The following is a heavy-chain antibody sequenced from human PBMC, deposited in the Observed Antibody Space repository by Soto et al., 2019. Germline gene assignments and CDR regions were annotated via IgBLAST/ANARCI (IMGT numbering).Heavy chain of an antibody. CDR3: ARWSQYCSGGSCYSSAFDI. Sequence: PSETLSLTCTVSGGSISSGGYYWSWIRQHPGKGLEWIGYIYYSGSTYYNPSLKSRVTISVDTSKNQFSLKLSSVTAADTAVYYCARWSQYCSGGSCYSSAFDIWGQGTMVTVSS. D-gene: IGHD2-15*01. V-gene: IGHV4-31*03. J-gene: IGHJ3*02. CDR1: GGSISSGGYY. CDR2: IYYSGST.